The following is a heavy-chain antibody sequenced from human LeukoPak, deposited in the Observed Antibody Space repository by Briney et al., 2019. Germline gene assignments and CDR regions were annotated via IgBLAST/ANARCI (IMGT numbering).Heavy chain of an antibody. Sequence: GGSLRLSCAASGFTFSSYAMSWVRQAPGKGLEWVSAISSSGSTIYYADSVKGRFTISRDNAKNSLYLQMNSLRAEDTAVYYCARDLSSGYGFDYWGQGTLVTVSS. V-gene: IGHV3-21*04. D-gene: IGHD3-22*01. CDR2: ISSSGSTI. J-gene: IGHJ4*02. CDR3: ARDLSSGYGFDY. CDR1: GFTFSSYA.